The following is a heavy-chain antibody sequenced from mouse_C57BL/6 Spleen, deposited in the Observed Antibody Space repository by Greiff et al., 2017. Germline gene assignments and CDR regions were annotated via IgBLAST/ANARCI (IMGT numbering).Heavy chain of an antibody. CDR2: IDPSDSET. CDR1: GYTFTSYW. D-gene: IGHD5-1-1*01. J-gene: IGHJ2*01. V-gene: IGHV1-52*01. Sequence: VQLQQPGAELVRPGSSVKLSCKASGYTFTSYWMHWVKQRPIQGLEWIGNIDPSDSETHYNQKFKDKATLTVDKSSSTAYMQLSSLTSEDSAVYYCARAGGYQGDYFDYWGQGTTLTVSS. CDR3: ARAGGYQGDYFDY.